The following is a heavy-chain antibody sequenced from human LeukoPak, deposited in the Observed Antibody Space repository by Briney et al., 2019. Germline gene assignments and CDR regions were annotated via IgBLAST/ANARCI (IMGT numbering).Heavy chain of an antibody. J-gene: IGHJ4*02. D-gene: IGHD6-19*01. Sequence: GGSLRLSCAASGFTFSSYSMNWIRQAPGKGLEWVAVISYDGSNTYYADSVKGRFTISRDNSKNTLYLQMNSLRAEDTAMYYCARDQLKSGWYLFDSWGQGTLVTVSS. CDR2: ISYDGSNT. V-gene: IGHV3-30*03. CDR1: GFTFSSYS. CDR3: ARDQLKSGWYLFDS.